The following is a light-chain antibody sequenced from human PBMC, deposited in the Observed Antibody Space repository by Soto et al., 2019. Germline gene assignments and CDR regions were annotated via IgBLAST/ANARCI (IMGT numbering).Light chain of an antibody. Sequence: EVVMRQSPATLSVSPGDGATLPCRASQGIGDTLAWYQHKPGQTPRLLIYDTSTRATGVPTRFSGSRSGAEFTLTINSLQSEDFAVYYCQPYNNWPLTFGGGTKVDIK. CDR2: DTS. V-gene: IGKV3-15*01. CDR3: QPYNNWPLT. J-gene: IGKJ4*01. CDR1: QGIGDT.